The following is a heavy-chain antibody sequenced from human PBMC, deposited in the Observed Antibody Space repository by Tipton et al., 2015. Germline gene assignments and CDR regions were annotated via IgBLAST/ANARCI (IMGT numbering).Heavy chain of an antibody. CDR1: GDSVTYYY. J-gene: IGHJ6*02. V-gene: IGHV4-59*02. CDR3: ARDLEHGMDV. Sequence: TLSLTCTVSGDSVTYYYWSWIRQTPGKGLEWIGYIYYSGSTTYNSSLKSRVTLSIDTSKNQFSLKMSSVTAADTAVYFCARDLEHGMDVWGQGTTVTVS. CDR2: IYYSGST.